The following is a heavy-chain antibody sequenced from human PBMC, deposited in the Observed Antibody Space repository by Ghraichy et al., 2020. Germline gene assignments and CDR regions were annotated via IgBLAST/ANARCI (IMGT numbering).Heavy chain of an antibody. CDR3: AWHSRWSDFDC. V-gene: IGHV3-23*01. D-gene: IGHD4-23*01. Sequence: GGSLRLSCAASGFTFNNYAMIWVRQSPGKGLEWVSAISGSADTTYYANSVRGRFTISRDNSKNSVYLQMNSLRAEDTAVYYCAWHSRWSDFDCWGQGTLVTVSS. CDR1: GFTFNNYA. CDR2: ISGSADTT. J-gene: IGHJ4*02.